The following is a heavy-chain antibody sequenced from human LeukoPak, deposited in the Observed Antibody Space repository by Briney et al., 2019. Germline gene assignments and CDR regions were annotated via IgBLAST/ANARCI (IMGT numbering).Heavy chain of an antibody. D-gene: IGHD6-19*01. V-gene: IGHV4-39*01. CDR1: GGSMSSSTYD. J-gene: IGHJ4*02. Sequence: SETLSLTCTVSGGSMSSSTYDWGWIRQPPGKGLEWIGTIYYSGSTYYNPSLKIRVPISLHTSNTLFSLNLPSVTPADTAGYFCASQLFPLAVSVFDYWGQGTLVTVSS. CDR2: IYYSGST. CDR3: ASQLFPLAVSVFDY.